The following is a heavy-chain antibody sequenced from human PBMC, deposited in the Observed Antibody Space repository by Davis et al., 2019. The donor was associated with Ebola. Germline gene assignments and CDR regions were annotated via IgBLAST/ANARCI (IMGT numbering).Heavy chain of an antibody. J-gene: IGHJ6*02. CDR3: ARGALPWAMDV. V-gene: IGHV3-48*04. CDR1: GFTFSSYS. CDR2: ISSSSSTI. Sequence: GESLKISCAASGFTFSSYSMNWVRQAPGKGLEWVSYISSSSSTIYYADSVKGRFTISRDNAKNSLYLQMDSLRTDDTAVYYCARGALPWAMDVWGQGTAVTVSS. D-gene: IGHD7-27*01.